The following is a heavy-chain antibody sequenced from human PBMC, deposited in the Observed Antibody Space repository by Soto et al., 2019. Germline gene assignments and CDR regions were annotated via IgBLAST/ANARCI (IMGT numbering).Heavy chain of an antibody. D-gene: IGHD6-13*01. Sequence: GGSLRLSCAASGFTFSSYGMHWVRQAPGKGLEWVAVIWYDGSNKYYADSVKGRFTISRDNSKNTLYLQMNSLRAEDTAVYYCARASEDSSSWQHFDYWGQGTLVTVSS. CDR1: GFTFSSYG. J-gene: IGHJ4*02. CDR3: ARASEDSSSWQHFDY. V-gene: IGHV3-33*01. CDR2: IWYDGSNK.